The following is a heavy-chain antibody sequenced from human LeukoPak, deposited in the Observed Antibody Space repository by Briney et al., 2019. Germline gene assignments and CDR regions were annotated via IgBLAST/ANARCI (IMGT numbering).Heavy chain of an antibody. V-gene: IGHV3-21*01. Sequence: GGSLRLSCAASGFTFSSYSMNWVRQAPGKGLEWVSSISSSSSYIYYADSVKGRFTISRDNAKNSLYLQMNSLRAEDTAVYYCARVSLEAIQLGAFDIWGQGTMVTVSS. CDR2: ISSSSSYI. J-gene: IGHJ3*02. CDR3: ARVSLEAIQLGAFDI. CDR1: GFTFSSYS. D-gene: IGHD4-11*01.